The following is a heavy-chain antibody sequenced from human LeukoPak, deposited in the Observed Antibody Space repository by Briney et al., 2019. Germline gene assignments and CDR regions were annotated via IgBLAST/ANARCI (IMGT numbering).Heavy chain of an antibody. CDR3: ARGGGLDV. Sequence: GGSLRLSCAASGFTFSTYGMHWARQAPGKGLEWVASINHNGNVNYYVDSVKGRFTISRDNAKNSLYLQMSNLRAEDTAVYFCARGGGLDVWGQGATVTVSS. CDR2: INHNGNVN. CDR1: GFTFSTYG. J-gene: IGHJ6*02. D-gene: IGHD3-16*01. V-gene: IGHV3-7*03.